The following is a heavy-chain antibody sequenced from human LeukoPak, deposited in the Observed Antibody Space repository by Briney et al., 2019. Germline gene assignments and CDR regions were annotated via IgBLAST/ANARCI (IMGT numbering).Heavy chain of an antibody. CDR1: GFTFSSYW. D-gene: IGHD5-18*01. J-gene: IGHJ4*02. V-gene: IGHV3-74*03. CDR3: ARDPWGYRAGVMDL. Sequence: AGSLRLSCAASGFTFSSYWMHWVRQAPGEGLMWVSRINTDGTTTTYADSVEGRFSISRDNAKNTVYLHMNSLRAEDTAGYYCARDPWGYRAGVMDLWGQGTLLTVSS. CDR2: INTDGTTT.